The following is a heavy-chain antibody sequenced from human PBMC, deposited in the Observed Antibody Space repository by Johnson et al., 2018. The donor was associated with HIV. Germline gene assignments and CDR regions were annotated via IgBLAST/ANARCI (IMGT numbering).Heavy chain of an antibody. CDR3: ARGGYYYDSSGYIGVDAFDI. J-gene: IGHJ3*02. CDR1: GFIVSSNY. V-gene: IGHV3-53*01. Sequence: VQLVESGGGVVQPGGSLRLSCAASGFIVSSNYMSWVRQAPGKGLEWVSVIYSGGSTYYADSVKGRFTISRDNSKNTLYLQMNSLRAEDTAVYYCARGGYYYDSSGYIGVDAFDIWGQGTMVTVSS. CDR2: IYSGGST. D-gene: IGHD3-22*01.